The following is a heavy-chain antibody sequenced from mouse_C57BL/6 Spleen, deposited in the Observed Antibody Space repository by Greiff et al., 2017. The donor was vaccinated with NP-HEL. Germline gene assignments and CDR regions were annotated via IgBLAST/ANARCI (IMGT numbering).Heavy chain of an antibody. CDR1: GYAFSSSW. Sequence: VQLQQSGPELVKPGASVKISCKASGYAFSSSWMNWVKQRPGKGLEWIGRIYPGDGDTNYNGKFKGKATLTADKSSSTAYMQLSSLTSEDSAVSFCARYYGSTFDYWGQGTTLTVSS. CDR3: ARYYGSTFDY. CDR2: IYPGDGDT. J-gene: IGHJ2*01. V-gene: IGHV1-82*01. D-gene: IGHD1-1*01.